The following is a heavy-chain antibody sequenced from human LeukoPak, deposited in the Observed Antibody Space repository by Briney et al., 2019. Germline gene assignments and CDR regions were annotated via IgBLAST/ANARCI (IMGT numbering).Heavy chain of an antibody. J-gene: IGHJ4*02. V-gene: IGHV1-18*01. Sequence: ASVKVSCKASGYTFTSYDINWVRQAPGQGLEWMGWISAYNGNTNYAQKLQDRVTMTTDTSTSTAYMELRSLRSDDTAIYYCARMMSIPVAGHRPLFDYWGQGTLVTVSS. CDR2: ISAYNGNT. D-gene: IGHD6-19*01. CDR3: ARMMSIPVAGHRPLFDY. CDR1: GYTFTSYD.